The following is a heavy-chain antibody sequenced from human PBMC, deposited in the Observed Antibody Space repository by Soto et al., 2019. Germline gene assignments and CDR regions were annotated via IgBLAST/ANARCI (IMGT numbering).Heavy chain of an antibody. CDR1: GGSFSGYY. CDR3: ARGSQWLDY. V-gene: IGHV4-34*01. D-gene: IGHD6-19*01. Sequence: SETLSLTCAVYGGSFSGYYWSWIRQPPGKGLEWIGEINHSGSINYNPPLKSRVTISVDTSKNHFSLKLSSVTAADTAVYYCARGSQWLDYWGQGTLVTVSS. CDR2: INHSGSI. J-gene: IGHJ4*02.